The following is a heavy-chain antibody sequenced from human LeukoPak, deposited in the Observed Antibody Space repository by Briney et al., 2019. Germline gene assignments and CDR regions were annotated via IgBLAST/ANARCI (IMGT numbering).Heavy chain of an antibody. D-gene: IGHD4-17*01. CDR2: IWYDGSNK. Sequence: GGSLRLSCAASGFTFSRYGMHWVRQAPGKGLEWVALIWYDGSNKYSADSVKGRFTISRDNSNNTLYLQMNSLRAEDTAVYYCARDYGDYSGTFDIWAKGQWSPSLQ. J-gene: IGHJ3*02. V-gene: IGHV3-33*01. CDR3: ARDYGDYSGTFDI. CDR1: GFTFSRYG.